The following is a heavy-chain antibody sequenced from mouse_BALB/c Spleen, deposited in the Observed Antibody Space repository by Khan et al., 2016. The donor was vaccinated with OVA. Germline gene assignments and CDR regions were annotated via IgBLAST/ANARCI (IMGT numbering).Heavy chain of an antibody. CDR1: GYTFSSYW. J-gene: IGHJ3*01. CDR3: ARGGYGGFAY. V-gene: IGHV1-9*01. CDR2: IFPGSVST. D-gene: IGHD2-2*01. Sequence: QVQLQQSGGDLMKPGASVKLSCKATGYTFSSYWIEWVKQRPGHGLEWIGQIFPGSVSTTYNEKFKGKATFTADPSSNTAYMQLSSLTSEDSAVYYCARGGYGGFAYWGQGTLVTVSA.